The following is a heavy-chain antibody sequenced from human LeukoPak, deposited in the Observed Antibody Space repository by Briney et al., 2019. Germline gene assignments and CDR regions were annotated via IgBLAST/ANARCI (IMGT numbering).Heavy chain of an antibody. CDR1: GFTVSSNY. J-gene: IGHJ2*01. CDR3: AKSLDDFWSGYLGWYFDL. D-gene: IGHD3-3*01. Sequence: PGGSLRLSCAASGFTVSSNYMSWVRQAPGKGLEWVSAISGSGGSTYYADSVKGRFTISRDNSKNTLYLQMNSLRAEDTAVYYCAKSLDDFWSGYLGWYFDLWGRGTLVTVSS. CDR2: ISGSGGST. V-gene: IGHV3-23*01.